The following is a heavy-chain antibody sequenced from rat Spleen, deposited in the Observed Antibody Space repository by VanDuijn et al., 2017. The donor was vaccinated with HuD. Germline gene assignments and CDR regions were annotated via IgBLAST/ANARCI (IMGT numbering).Heavy chain of an antibody. CDR2: ISLSGGST. J-gene: IGHJ3*01. V-gene: IGHV5-46*01. D-gene: IGHD1-6*01. Sequence: EVQLVESGGGLVQPGRSLKLSCAASGFTFSRFPMAWVRQAPRKGLEWVASISLSGGSTYYRDSVKGRFSISRDDAKSTLYLQMDSLRSEDTATYYCGRQATTDYYYLAYWGQGTLVTVSS. CDR1: GFTFSRFP. CDR3: GRQATTDYYYLAY.